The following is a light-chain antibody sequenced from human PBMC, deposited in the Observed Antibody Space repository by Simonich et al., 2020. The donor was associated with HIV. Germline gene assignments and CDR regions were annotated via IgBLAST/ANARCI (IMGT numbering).Light chain of an antibody. CDR3: MQGTHWPPIT. Sequence: DVVMTQSPLSLPVTLGQPASISCRSSQSLVHTDGNTYLNWFLQRPGQVPRRLIYKVSNRDSGVPDRFSGSGSGTDFTLKISRVEAEDVGVYYCMQGTHWPPITFGQGTRLEIK. CDR2: KVS. CDR1: QSLVHTDGNTY. J-gene: IGKJ5*01. V-gene: IGKV2-30*02.